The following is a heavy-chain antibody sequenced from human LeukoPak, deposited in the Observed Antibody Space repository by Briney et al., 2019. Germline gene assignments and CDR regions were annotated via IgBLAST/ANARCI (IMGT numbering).Heavy chain of an antibody. CDR3: ARHQPYCSGGSCYCTYFDY. V-gene: IGHV4-59*08. D-gene: IGHD2-15*01. CDR1: GGSISSYC. CDR2: IYYSGST. Sequence: PGETLSLTCTVSGGSISSYCWSWLRQPPGKGLVGWGYIYYSGSTNYNPSRKSRVTISVDTSKNQFSLKLSSVTAADTAVYYCARHQPYCSGGSCYCTYFDYWGQGTLVTVSS. J-gene: IGHJ4*02.